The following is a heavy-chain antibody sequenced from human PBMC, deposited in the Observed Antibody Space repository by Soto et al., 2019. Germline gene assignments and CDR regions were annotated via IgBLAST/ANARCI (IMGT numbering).Heavy chain of an antibody. D-gene: IGHD3-22*01. V-gene: IGHV1-8*01. Sequence: ASVKVSCKASGYTFTSYDINWVRQATGQGLEWMGWMDPNSGNTGYAQKFQSRVTMTRNTSISTAYMELSSLRSEDTAVYYCARGGRAKNPGYYYDSSGYYLAPNYWGQGTLVTVSS. CDR1: GYTFTSYD. CDR3: ARGGRAKNPGYYYDSSGYYLAPNY. CDR2: MDPNSGNT. J-gene: IGHJ4*02.